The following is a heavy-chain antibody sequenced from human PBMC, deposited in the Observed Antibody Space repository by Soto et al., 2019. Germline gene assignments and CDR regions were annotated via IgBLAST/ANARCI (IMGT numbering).Heavy chain of an antibody. J-gene: IGHJ4*02. Sequence: SETLSLTCAVFGYSISSGYYWGWIRQPPGKGLEWIGSIYHSGSTYYNPSLKSRVTISVDTSKNQFSLKLSSVTAADTAVYYCARDSDYDILTGPFDYWGQGTLVTVSS. CDR3: ARDSDYDILTGPFDY. CDR1: GYSISSGYY. D-gene: IGHD3-9*01. CDR2: IYHSGST. V-gene: IGHV4-38-2*02.